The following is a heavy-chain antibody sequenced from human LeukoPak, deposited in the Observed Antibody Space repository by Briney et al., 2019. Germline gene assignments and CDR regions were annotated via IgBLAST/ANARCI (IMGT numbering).Heavy chain of an antibody. J-gene: IGHJ4*02. CDR2: VNPDNGNT. V-gene: IGHV1-8*01. Sequence: ASVKVSCKASGYTFTNYDINWVRQATGQGLEWMGWVNPDNGNTGYAQKFQGRVTMTRNTSISTAYMELSSLRSEDTAVYYCARGTTRNYGDFDYWGQGTLVTVSS. D-gene: IGHD1-26*01. CDR1: GYTFTNYD. CDR3: ARGTTRNYGDFDY.